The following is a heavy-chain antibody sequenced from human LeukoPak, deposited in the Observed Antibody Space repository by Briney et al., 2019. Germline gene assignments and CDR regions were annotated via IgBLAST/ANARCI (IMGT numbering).Heavy chain of an antibody. CDR3: AKDLDSSSWYYYYGMDV. Sequence: GGSLRLSCAASGFTFSSYGMHWVRQAPGKGLEWVAFIRYDGSNKYYADFVKGRFTISRDNSKNTLYLQMNSLRAEDTAVYYCAKDLDSSSWYYYYGMDVWGQGTTVTVSS. J-gene: IGHJ6*02. V-gene: IGHV3-30*02. CDR2: IRYDGSNK. CDR1: GFTFSSYG. D-gene: IGHD6-13*01.